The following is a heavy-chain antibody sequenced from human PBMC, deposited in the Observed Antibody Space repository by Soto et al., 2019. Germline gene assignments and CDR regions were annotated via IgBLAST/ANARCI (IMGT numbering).Heavy chain of an antibody. D-gene: IGHD5-18*01. CDR2: IYYSGST. J-gene: IGHJ4*02. V-gene: IGHV4-30-4*01. CDR3: ARVDTAMVYFDY. Sequence: PSETLSLTCTVYGGSISSGDYYWSWIRQPPGKGLEWIGYIYYSGSTYYNPSLKSRVTISVDTSKNQFSLKLSSVTAADTAVYYCARVDTAMVYFDYWGQGTLVTVSS. CDR1: GGSISSGDYY.